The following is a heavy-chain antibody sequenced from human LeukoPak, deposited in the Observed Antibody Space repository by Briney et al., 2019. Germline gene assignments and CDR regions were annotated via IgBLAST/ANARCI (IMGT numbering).Heavy chain of an antibody. D-gene: IGHD3-10*01. CDR2: ITPSGTTK. CDR3: AREGTGTD. CDR1: GFSFSDYY. J-gene: IGHJ3*01. Sequence: GGPLRLSCAASGFSFSDYYMSWIRQAPGKGLEWVAYITPSGTTKTYADSVEGRFFISRDNAQSSVTLDMNSLRVEDTGVYYCAREGTGTDWGQGTWVTVSS. V-gene: IGHV3-11*04.